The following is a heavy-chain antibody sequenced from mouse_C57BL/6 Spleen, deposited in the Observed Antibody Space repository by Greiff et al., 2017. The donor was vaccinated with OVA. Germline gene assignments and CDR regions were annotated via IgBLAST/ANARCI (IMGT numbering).Heavy chain of an antibody. Sequence: QVQLKQSGAELVKPGASVKLSCKASGYTFTSYWMQWVKPRPGPGLEWIGEIDPSDSYTNYNQKFKGKATLTVDKSSSTAYMQLSSLTSEDSAVYYCATHYYGSLFDDWGQGTTLTVSS. V-gene: IGHV1-50*01. J-gene: IGHJ2*01. CDR1: GYTFTSYW. CDR2: IDPSDSYT. CDR3: ATHYYGSLFDD. D-gene: IGHD1-1*01.